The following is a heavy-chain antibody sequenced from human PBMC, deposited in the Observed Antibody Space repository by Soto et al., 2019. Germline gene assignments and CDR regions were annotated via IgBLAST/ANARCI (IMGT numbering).Heavy chain of an antibody. J-gene: IGHJ4*02. CDR1: GGSISSRSYY. CDR3: ASDTVQLERRHGY. CDR2: IYYSGST. Sequence: PSETLSLTCTVSGGSISSRSYYWGWIRQPPGKGLEWIGSIYYSGSTYYNPSLKSRVTISVDTSKNQFSLKLSSVTAADTAVYYCASDTVQLERRHGYWGQGTLVTVSS. V-gene: IGHV4-39*01. D-gene: IGHD1-1*01.